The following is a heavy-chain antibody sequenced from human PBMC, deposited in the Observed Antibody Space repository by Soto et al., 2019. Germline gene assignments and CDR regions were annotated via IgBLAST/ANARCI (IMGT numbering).Heavy chain of an antibody. D-gene: IGHD3-10*01. CDR1: GGSISSSSYY. Sequence: PSETLSLTCTVSGGSISSSSYYWGWIRQPPGKGLEWIGSIYYSGSTYYNPSLKSRVTISVDTSKNQFSLKLSSVTAADTAVYYCARVYGSGSYTLDYWGQGTLVTVS. J-gene: IGHJ4*02. CDR3: ARVYGSGSYTLDY. CDR2: IYYSGST. V-gene: IGHV4-39*01.